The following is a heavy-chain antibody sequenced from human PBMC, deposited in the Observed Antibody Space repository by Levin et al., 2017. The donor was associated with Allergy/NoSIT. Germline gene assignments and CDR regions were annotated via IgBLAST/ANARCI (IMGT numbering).Heavy chain of an antibody. V-gene: IGHV4-30-4*01. CDR2: VYYIGTT. CDR3: ARNTTTVKGFDS. CDR1: GDSMKSGYSY. J-gene: IGHJ4*02. Sequence: SETLSLTCTVSGDSMKSGYSYWSWVRQAPGKGLEWIGNVYYIGTTDYNPSFQSRLTISVDTSRNQFSLKLSSVTAADTAMYFCARNTTTVKGFDSWGQGTQVTVSS. D-gene: IGHD1-26*01.